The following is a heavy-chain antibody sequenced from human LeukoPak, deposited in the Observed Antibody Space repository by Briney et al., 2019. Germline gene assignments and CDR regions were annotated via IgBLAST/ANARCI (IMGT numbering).Heavy chain of an antibody. J-gene: IGHJ4*02. V-gene: IGHV1-69*04. D-gene: IGHD4-17*01. CDR3: ASEAYSSYGDYFKY. CDR1: GGTFSSYA. CDR2: IISVLDKV. Sequence: GASVKVSCKAAGGTFSSYAINWMRQTPGQGLEWMGKIISVLDKVDYSPKFQGRVTIIADRSTNTAFMELSSLTHEDTAIYYRASEAYSSYGDYFKYWGQGTLVTVSS.